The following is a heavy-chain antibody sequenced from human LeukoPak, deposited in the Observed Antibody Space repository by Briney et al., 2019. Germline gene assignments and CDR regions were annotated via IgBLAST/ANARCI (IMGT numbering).Heavy chain of an antibody. CDR3: AKAPQPGIAVAPDY. CDR2: ISWNSGSI. Sequence: GGSLRLSCAASGFTFDDYAMHWVRQAPGQGLEWVSGISWNSGSIGYADSVRGRFTITRDNAKNSLYLQMNRLRAAATALSYCAKAPQPGIAVAPDYWGRGTLVTVSS. CDR1: GFTFDDYA. V-gene: IGHV3-9*01. D-gene: IGHD6-19*01. J-gene: IGHJ4*02.